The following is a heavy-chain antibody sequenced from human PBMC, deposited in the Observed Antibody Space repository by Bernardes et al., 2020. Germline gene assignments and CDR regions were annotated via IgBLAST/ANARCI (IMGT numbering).Heavy chain of an antibody. J-gene: IGHJ6*02. Sequence: GGSLRLSCAASGFTFSSYWMSWVRQAPGKGLEWVANIKQDGSEKYYVDSVKGRFTISRDNAKNSLYLQMNSLRAEDTAVYYCARAYCGGDCYWVYYGMDVWGQGTTATVSS. CDR3: ARAYCGGDCYWVYYGMDV. V-gene: IGHV3-7*01. D-gene: IGHD2-21*01. CDR1: GFTFSSYW. CDR2: IKQDGSEK.